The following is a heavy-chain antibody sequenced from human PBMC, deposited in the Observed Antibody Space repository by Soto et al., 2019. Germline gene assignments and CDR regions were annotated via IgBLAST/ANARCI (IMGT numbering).Heavy chain of an antibody. D-gene: IGHD3-22*01. Sequence: PGGSLRLSCAASGCTFSSYSMNWVRQAPGKGLEWVSSISSSSIYIYYADSVKGRFTISRDNAKNSLYLQMNSLRAEDTAVYYCAKEEITMVVVVIGPDVWGQGTTVTVSS. CDR3: AKEEITMVVVVIGPDV. J-gene: IGHJ6*02. CDR2: ISSSSIYI. CDR1: GCTFSSYS. V-gene: IGHV3-21*04.